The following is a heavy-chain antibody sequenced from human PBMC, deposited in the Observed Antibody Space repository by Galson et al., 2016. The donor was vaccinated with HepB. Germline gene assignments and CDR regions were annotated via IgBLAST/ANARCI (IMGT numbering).Heavy chain of an antibody. Sequence: SVKVSCKASGYTFTTYAMHWVRQAPGQGLEWMGWINPNSGGTNYAQNFQGRVTMTRDTSISTAYMELSRLRSDDTAVYYCAHSGAAIGLIWGQGTLVTVSS. D-gene: IGHD2-2*02. CDR3: AHSGAAIGLI. V-gene: IGHV1-2*02. J-gene: IGHJ4*02. CDR1: GYTFTTYA. CDR2: INPNSGGT.